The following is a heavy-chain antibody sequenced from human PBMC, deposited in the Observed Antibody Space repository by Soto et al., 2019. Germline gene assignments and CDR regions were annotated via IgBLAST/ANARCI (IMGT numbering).Heavy chain of an antibody. CDR1: GFTFSDYY. J-gene: IGHJ4*02. V-gene: IGHV3-11*05. Sequence: QVQLVESGGGLLKPGGSQRLSCAASGFTFSDYYMSWIRQAPGKGLEWVSYISSSSSYTNYADSVKGRFTISRDNAKNSLYLQMNSLRAEDTAVYYCARDHHRYSGYDYVDYWGQGTLVTVSS. CDR3: ARDHHRYSGYDYVDY. CDR2: ISSSSSYT. D-gene: IGHD5-12*01.